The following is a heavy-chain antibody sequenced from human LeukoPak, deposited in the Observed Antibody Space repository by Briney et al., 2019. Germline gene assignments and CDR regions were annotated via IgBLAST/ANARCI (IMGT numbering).Heavy chain of an antibody. CDR2: IYHSGST. V-gene: IGHV4-38-2*01. D-gene: IGHD2/OR15-2a*01. Sequence: SETLSLTCAVSGYSISSGYYWGWIRQPPGKGLEWIGSIYHSGSTYYSPSLKSRVTISVDTSKNQFSLKLSSVTAADTAVYYCARKEYFDVWGKGTTVTVSS. J-gene: IGHJ6*04. CDR3: ARKEYFDV. CDR1: GYSISSGYY.